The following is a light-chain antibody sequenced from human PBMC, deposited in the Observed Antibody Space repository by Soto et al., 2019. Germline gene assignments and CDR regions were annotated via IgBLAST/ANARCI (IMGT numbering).Light chain of an antibody. CDR1: QTISSW. CDR2: KAS. Sequence: DIQMTQSPSTLSASVGDRVTITCRASQTISSWLDWYQQNHGKAHKXWIYKASSLESGVPSRFSANQYGTAGNLTLSSLQTDDGETYDGQQYNSYSRTFGQGTKVDIK. V-gene: IGKV1-5*03. J-gene: IGKJ1*01. CDR3: QQYNSYSRT.